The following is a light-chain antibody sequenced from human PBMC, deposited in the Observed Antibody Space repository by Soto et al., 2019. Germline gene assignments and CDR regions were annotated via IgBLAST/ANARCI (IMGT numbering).Light chain of an antibody. CDR2: KAS. CDR1: QSISSW. Sequence: DIQMTQSPSTLSASVGDRVTITCRASQSISSWLAWYQQKPGKAPKLLIYKASSLESGVPSRFXGSGAGTDFTLTISSLQPDDYATYYCQEYNSHSRYTFGQGTKLEIK. CDR3: QEYNSHSRYT. V-gene: IGKV1-5*03. J-gene: IGKJ2*01.